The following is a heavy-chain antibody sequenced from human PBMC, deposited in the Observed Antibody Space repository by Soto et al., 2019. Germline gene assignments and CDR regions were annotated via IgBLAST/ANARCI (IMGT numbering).Heavy chain of an antibody. CDR2: ISSSSSTI. D-gene: IGHD4-17*01. J-gene: IGHJ6*02. CDR1: GFTFSSYS. V-gene: IGHV3-48*02. CDR3: AIDYGGNSYYYGMDV. Sequence: GGSLRLSCAASGFTFSSYSMNWVRQAPGKGLEWVSYISSSSSTIYYADSVKGRFTISRDNAKNSLYLQMNSLRDEDTAVYYCAIDYGGNSYYYGMDVWGQGTTVTVYS.